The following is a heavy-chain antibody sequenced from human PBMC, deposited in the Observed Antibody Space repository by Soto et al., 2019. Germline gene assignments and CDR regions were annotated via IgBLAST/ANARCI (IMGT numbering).Heavy chain of an antibody. J-gene: IGHJ5*02. Sequence: GPTLVNPTETLTLTCTVSGFSLSNARMGVSWIRQPPGKALEWLAHIFSNDEKSYSTSLKSRLTISKDTSKSQVVLTMTNMDPVDTATYYCARISVGATPNLNWFDPWGQGTLVTVSS. CDR2: IFSNDEK. CDR1: GFSLSNARMG. V-gene: IGHV2-26*01. D-gene: IGHD1-26*01. CDR3: ARISVGATPNLNWFDP.